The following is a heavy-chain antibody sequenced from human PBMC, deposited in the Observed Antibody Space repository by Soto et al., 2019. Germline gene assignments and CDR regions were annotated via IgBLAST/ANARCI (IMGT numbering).Heavy chain of an antibody. CDR3: AKALQWLVHFYGMDV. D-gene: IGHD6-19*01. CDR2: ISGSGGST. J-gene: IGHJ6*02. CDR1: GFTFSSYA. Sequence: RLSCAASGFTFSSYAMSWVRQAPGKGLEWVSAISGSGGSTYYADSVKGRFTISRDNSKNTLYLQMNSLRAEDTAVYYCAKALQWLVHFYGMDVWGQGTTVTVSS. V-gene: IGHV3-23*01.